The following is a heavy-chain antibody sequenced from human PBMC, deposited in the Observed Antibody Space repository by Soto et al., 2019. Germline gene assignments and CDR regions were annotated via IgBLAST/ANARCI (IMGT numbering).Heavy chain of an antibody. D-gene: IGHD6-19*01. V-gene: IGHV3-30*18. CDR3: AKRTESGWYDY. CDR2: ISYDGSNK. Sequence: VAVISYDGSNKYYVDSVKGRFTISRDNSKNTLYLQMNSLRAEDTAVYYCAKRTESGWYDYWGQGTLVTVSS. J-gene: IGHJ4*02.